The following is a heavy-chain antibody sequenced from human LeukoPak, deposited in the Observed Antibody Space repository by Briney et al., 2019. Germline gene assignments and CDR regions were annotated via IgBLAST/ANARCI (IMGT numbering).Heavy chain of an antibody. D-gene: IGHD2-2*02. CDR2: IYHTGST. CDR1: GYSISNGYY. CDR3: ARHQSAIALFDY. J-gene: IGHJ4*02. V-gene: IGHV4-38-2*01. Sequence: SETLSLTCAVSGYSISNGYYWGWIRQPPGNGLEWIGSIYHTGSTYYNPSLKSRVTISVDTSKKQFSLKLSSVTAADTAVYYCARHQSAIALFDYWGQGTLVTVSS.